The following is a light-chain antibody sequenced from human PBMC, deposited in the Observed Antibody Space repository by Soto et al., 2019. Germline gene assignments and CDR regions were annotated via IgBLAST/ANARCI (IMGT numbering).Light chain of an antibody. CDR1: QSGGIN. V-gene: IGKV3-15*01. Sequence: EIVMTQSPATLSASPGERATLSCRASQSGGINLVWFQQKPGQAPRLLFHRASTRVTGTPARFSASGSGTDFTLTISRLEPEDFAVYYCQQYGSSGTFGQGTKVDIK. CDR2: RAS. CDR3: QQYGSSGT. J-gene: IGKJ1*01.